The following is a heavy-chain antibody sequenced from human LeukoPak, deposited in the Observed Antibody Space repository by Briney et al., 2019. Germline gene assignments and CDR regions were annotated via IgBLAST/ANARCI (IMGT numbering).Heavy chain of an antibody. V-gene: IGHV4-59*01. CDR2: ISNIGST. CDR1: GASISNYY. J-gene: IGHJ4*02. CDR3: ATTNRYGGGDRHFDY. Sequence: PSETLSLTCTVSGASISNYYWSWIRQPPGKGLEWIGYISNIGSTFYTLSLKSRVTISVDSSKSQFSLKLNSVTTADTAVYYCATTNRYGGGDRHFDYWGQGTLVTVSS. D-gene: IGHD3-16*01.